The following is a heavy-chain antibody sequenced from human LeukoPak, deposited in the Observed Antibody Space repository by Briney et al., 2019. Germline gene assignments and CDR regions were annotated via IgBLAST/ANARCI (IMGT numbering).Heavy chain of an antibody. Sequence: SETLSLTCAVYGGSFSGYYWSWIRQPPGKRLEWIGEINHSGSTNYNPSLKSRVTISVDTSKNQFSLKLSSVTAADTAVYYCARGSGWYGDYFDYWGQGTLVTVSS. J-gene: IGHJ4*02. CDR3: ARGSGWYGDYFDY. CDR1: GGSFSGYY. V-gene: IGHV4-34*01. CDR2: INHSGST. D-gene: IGHD6-19*01.